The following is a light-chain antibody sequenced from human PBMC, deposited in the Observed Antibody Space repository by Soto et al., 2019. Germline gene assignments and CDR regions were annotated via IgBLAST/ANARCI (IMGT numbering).Light chain of an antibody. J-gene: IGLJ3*02. CDR2: RNN. CDR1: SSNIGSNF. CDR3: AGCDDSLSGWV. Sequence: QAVLTQPPSASGTPGQRVTISCSGSSSNIGSNFVYWYQQLPGTAPKLLIYRNNQRPSGVRDRFSGSKSGTSASLAISGLRSEDEADYYCAGCDDSLSGWVFGAGTKLTVL. V-gene: IGLV1-47*01.